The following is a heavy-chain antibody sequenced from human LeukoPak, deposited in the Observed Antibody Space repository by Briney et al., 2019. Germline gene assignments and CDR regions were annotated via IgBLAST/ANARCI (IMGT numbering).Heavy chain of an antibody. CDR1: GFTFSSYA. J-gene: IGHJ4*02. CDR3: ASSTAAYSNSLKSLDY. Sequence: GGSPRLSCAASGFTFSSYAMHWVRQAPGKGLEWVASISYDGSNKNLAASVKGRFTISRDNSKNTLSLQMNSLRAEDTAVYYCASSTAAYSNSLKSLDYWGQGTLVTVSS. CDR2: ISYDGSNK. V-gene: IGHV3-30*04. D-gene: IGHD4-11*01.